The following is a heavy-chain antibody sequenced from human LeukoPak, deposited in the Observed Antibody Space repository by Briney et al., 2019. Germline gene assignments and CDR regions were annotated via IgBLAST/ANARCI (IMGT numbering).Heavy chain of an antibody. V-gene: IGHV4-59*08. D-gene: IGHD6-13*01. Sequence: SETLSLTCTVSGVSISSYYWSWIRQPPGKGLEWIGYIYYSGSTNYNPSLKSRVTISVDTSKNQFSLKLSSVTAADTAVYYCSAGTVDYYYYYGMDVRGQGTTVTVSS. CDR2: IYYSGST. J-gene: IGHJ6*02. CDR1: GVSISSYY. CDR3: SAGTVDYYYYYGMDV.